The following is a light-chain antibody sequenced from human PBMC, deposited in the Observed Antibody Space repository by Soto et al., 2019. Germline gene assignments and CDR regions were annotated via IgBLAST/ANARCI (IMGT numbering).Light chain of an antibody. Sequence: DIQMTQSPSSVSASVGDRVTITCRASQAISTWLAWYQQNPGKAHKLLIYSASNLQSGVPSRFSGSGSGTDFTLTISSLQPEDFATYYCQQANSFPRTFSQGTKVEIK. CDR1: QAISTW. V-gene: IGKV1D-12*01. CDR3: QQANSFPRT. J-gene: IGKJ1*01. CDR2: SAS.